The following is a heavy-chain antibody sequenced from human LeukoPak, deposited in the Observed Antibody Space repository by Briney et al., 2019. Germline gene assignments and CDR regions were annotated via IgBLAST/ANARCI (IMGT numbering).Heavy chain of an antibody. D-gene: IGHD5-18*01. CDR1: GFTFSSYA. CDR3: AKDRGKRIQLWFSGYYFVY. J-gene: IGHJ4*02. Sequence: PGGSLRLSCAASGFTFSSYAMSWVRQAPGKGLEWVSAISGSGGSTYYADSVKGRFTISRDNSKNTLYLQMNSLRAEDTAVYYCAKDRGKRIQLWFSGYYFVYWGQGTLVTVSS. V-gene: IGHV3-23*01. CDR2: ISGSGGST.